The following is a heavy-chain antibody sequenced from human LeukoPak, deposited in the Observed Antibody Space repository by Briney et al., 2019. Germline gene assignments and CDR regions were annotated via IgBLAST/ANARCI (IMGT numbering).Heavy chain of an antibody. Sequence: ASVKVSCKASGYTFTSYDFNWVRQATGQRPEWMGWMSPNSGDTGYAQKFQDRVTMTRNTSISTAYMELSSLRSDDTAVYYCARPRRDGYNFRFDYWGQGTLVTVSS. CDR2: MSPNSGDT. V-gene: IGHV1-8*01. CDR1: GYTFTSYD. D-gene: IGHD5-24*01. CDR3: ARPRRDGYNFRFDY. J-gene: IGHJ4*02.